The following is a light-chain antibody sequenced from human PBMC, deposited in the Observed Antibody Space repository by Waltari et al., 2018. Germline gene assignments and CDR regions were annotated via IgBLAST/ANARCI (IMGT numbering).Light chain of an antibody. Sequence: QAVVPQEPSLTVSPGGPVTLTCGSIAGAFTGSHYPYWFQQKPGQAPRTLIYDTTNKRSWTPARLSGSLLGGKAALTLSGAQPEDEAEYYCWLHYSGIWVFGGGTRLTVL. J-gene: IGLJ3*02. CDR3: WLHYSGIWV. CDR1: AGAFTGSHY. CDR2: DTT. V-gene: IGLV7-46*01.